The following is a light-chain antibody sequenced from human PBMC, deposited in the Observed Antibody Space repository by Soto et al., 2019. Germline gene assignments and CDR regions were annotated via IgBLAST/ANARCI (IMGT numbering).Light chain of an antibody. CDR2: AAS. Sequence: DIPLTQSPSFLSASVGDRVTITCRASQGISSYLAWYQQKPGKAPELLIYAASTLQSGVPSRFSGSGSGTDFTLTISSLQPEDFATYYCLQHNNYPLAFGGGTKVDIK. CDR3: LQHNNYPLA. J-gene: IGKJ4*01. CDR1: QGISSY. V-gene: IGKV1-9*01.